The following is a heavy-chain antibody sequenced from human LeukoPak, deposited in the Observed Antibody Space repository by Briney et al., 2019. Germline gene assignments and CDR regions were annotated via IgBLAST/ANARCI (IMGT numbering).Heavy chain of an antibody. CDR2: ISAYNGNT. D-gene: IGHD6-13*01. V-gene: IGHV1-18*01. CDR3: ARASLASAGTRF. J-gene: IGHJ4*02. Sequence: ASVKVSCKASGYTFTSYGISWVRQAPGQGLEWMGWISAYNGNTNYAQKFQGRVTMTRDTSISTSYMELSSLTSDDTAVYYCARASLASAGTRFWGQGTLVTVSS. CDR1: GYTFTSYG.